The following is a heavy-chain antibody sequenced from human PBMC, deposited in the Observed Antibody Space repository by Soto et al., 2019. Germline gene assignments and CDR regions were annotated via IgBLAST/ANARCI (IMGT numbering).Heavy chain of an antibody. D-gene: IGHD2-2*01. CDR3: ARDQVPAATNWDYYYYGMDV. Sequence: ASVKVSCKASGGTFSSYAISWVRQAPGQGLEWMGGIIPIFGTANYAQKFQGRVTITADESTSTAYMELSSLRSEDTAVYYCARDQVPAATNWDYYYYGMDVWGQGTTVTVSS. CDR2: IIPIFGTA. J-gene: IGHJ6*02. CDR1: GGTFSSYA. V-gene: IGHV1-69*13.